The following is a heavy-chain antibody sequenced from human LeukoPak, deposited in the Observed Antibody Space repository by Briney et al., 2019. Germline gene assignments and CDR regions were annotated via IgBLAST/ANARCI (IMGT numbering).Heavy chain of an antibody. Sequence: GGSLRLSCRSSGFTFGDYVMTWVRQAPGKGLEWVGFIRSKVYGGTTEYAASVKGRFIISRDDSKSIAYLQMNSLETEDTVVYYCTRDYGGFDYWGQGTLVTVSS. CDR1: GFTFGDYV. D-gene: IGHD4-23*01. CDR2: IRSKVYGGTT. CDR3: TRDYGGFDY. V-gene: IGHV3-49*04. J-gene: IGHJ4*02.